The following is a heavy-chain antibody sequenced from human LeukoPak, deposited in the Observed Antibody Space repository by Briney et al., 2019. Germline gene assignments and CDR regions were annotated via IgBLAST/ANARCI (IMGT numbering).Heavy chain of an antibody. J-gene: IGHJ6*03. D-gene: IGHD1-14*01. CDR3: ASELMTTDNHNMDV. V-gene: IGHV3-21*01. CDR2: ISSSSSYI. Sequence: GGSLRLSCAASGFTFSSYSMNWVRQAPGKGLEWVSSISSSSSYIYYADSVKGRFTISRDNAKNSLFLHMNSLRAEDTAVYYCASELMTTDNHNMDVWGKGTTVTVSS. CDR1: GFTFSSYS.